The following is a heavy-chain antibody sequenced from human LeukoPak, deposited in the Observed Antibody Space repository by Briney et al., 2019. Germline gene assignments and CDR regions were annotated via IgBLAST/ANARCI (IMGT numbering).Heavy chain of an antibody. D-gene: IGHD3-22*01. V-gene: IGHV4-59*01. Sequence: SETLSLTCTVSGGSISSYYWSWIRQPPGKGLEWIGYIHYSGSTNYNPSLKSRVTISVDTSKNQFSLKLSSVTAADTAVYYCARESEWLLPYFDYWGQGTLVTVSS. CDR3: ARESEWLLPYFDY. CDR1: GGSISSYY. CDR2: IHYSGST. J-gene: IGHJ4*02.